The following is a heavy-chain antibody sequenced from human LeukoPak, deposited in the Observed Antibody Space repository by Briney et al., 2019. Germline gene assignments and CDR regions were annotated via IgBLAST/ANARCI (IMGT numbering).Heavy chain of an antibody. CDR3: ARNIPKCDSLDY. D-gene: IGHD2-21*01. J-gene: IGHJ4*02. Sequence: SETLSLTCTVSGGSISSYYWSWIRQPPGKGLEWIGYIYYSGSTNYNPSLKSRVTISVDTSKNQFSLKLSSVTAADTAVYYCARNIPKCDSLDYWGQGTLVTVSS. CDR1: GGSISSYY. V-gene: IGHV4-59*01. CDR2: IYYSGST.